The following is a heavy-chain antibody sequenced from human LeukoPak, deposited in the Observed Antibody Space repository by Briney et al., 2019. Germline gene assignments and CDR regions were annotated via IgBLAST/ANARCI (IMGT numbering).Heavy chain of an antibody. J-gene: IGHJ4*02. Sequence: ASVKVSCKASGYTFTGYYVHWVRQAPGQGFEWMGWINPNSGDTHYAQNFQGRVSMTRDMSISTAYMELTSLTSDDTAVYYRARKHTTFDYWGQGTLVTVSS. V-gene: IGHV1-2*02. CDR1: GYTFTGYY. CDR3: ARKHTTFDY. D-gene: IGHD1-26*01. CDR2: INPNSGDT.